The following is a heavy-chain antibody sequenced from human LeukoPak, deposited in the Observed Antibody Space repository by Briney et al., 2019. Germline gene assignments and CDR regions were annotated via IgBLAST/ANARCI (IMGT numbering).Heavy chain of an antibody. CDR1: SGFA. CDR3: AKGHRSSSSFFDS. J-gene: IGHJ4*02. D-gene: IGHD6-19*01. V-gene: IGHV3-23*01. CDR2: INGRGDDT. Sequence: GESLRLSCAAFSGFAMSWVRQAPGKGLEWVSAINGRGDDTYYPDSVKGWFTISRDNSNNTLYLQMNSLRAEDTAVYYCAKGHRSSSSFFDSWGQGILVTVSS.